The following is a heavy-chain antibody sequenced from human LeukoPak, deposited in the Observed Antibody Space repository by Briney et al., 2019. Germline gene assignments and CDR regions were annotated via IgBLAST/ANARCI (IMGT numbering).Heavy chain of an antibody. J-gene: IGHJ4*02. Sequence: SETLSLTCTVSGGSISGSSYYWGWIRQSPGKGLERIGNVYYSGSTYYNPSLKSRVTVSVDTSMNQFSLKVSSVTAEDTAVYYCARFEYSSSSLDFWGQGTLVTVSS. V-gene: IGHV4-39*01. CDR2: VYYSGST. CDR1: GGSISGSSYY. CDR3: ARFEYSSSSLDF. D-gene: IGHD6-6*01.